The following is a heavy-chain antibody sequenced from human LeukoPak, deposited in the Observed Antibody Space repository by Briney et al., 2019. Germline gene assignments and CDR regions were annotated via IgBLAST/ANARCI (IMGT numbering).Heavy chain of an antibody. Sequence: GGSLRLSCAASGFTVSSNYMSWVRQAPGKGLEWVSVIYSGGSTYYADSVKGRFTISRDNSKNTLYLQMNSLRAEDTAVYYCACTGPQNYYDSSGYYLDAFDIWGQGTMVTVSS. D-gene: IGHD3-22*01. J-gene: IGHJ3*02. V-gene: IGHV3-53*01. CDR2: IYSGGST. CDR3: ACTGPQNYYDSSGYYLDAFDI. CDR1: GFTVSSNY.